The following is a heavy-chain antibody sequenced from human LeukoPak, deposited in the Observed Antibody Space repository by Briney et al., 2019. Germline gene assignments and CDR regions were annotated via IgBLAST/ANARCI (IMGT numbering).Heavy chain of an antibody. D-gene: IGHD3-3*01. CDR1: GGSISSYY. CDR2: IYHSGST. V-gene: IGHV4-59*12. Sequence: SETLSLTCTVSGGSISSYYWSWIRQPPGKGLEWIGYIYHSGSTYYNPSLKSRVTISVDRSKNQFSLKLSSVTAADTAVYYCARDRTFALRFLEWSPYFDYWGQGTLVTVSS. CDR3: ARDRTFALRFLEWSPYFDY. J-gene: IGHJ4*02.